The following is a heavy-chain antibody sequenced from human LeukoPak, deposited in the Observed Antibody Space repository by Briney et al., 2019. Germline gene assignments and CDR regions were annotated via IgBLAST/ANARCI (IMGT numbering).Heavy chain of an antibody. CDR2: ISGSGGST. J-gene: IGHJ4*02. V-gene: IGHV3-23*01. Sequence: PGGSLRRSCAASGFTFSSYAMSWVRQAPGKGLEWVSAISGSGGSTYYADSVKGRFTISRDNSKNTLYLQMNSLRAEDTAVYYCAITMIVYLDLPYYFDYWGQGTLVTVSS. D-gene: IGHD3-22*01. CDR1: GFTFSSYA. CDR3: AITMIVYLDLPYYFDY.